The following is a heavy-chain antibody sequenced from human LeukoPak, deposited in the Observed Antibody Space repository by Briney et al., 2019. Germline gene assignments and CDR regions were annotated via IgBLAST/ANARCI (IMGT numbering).Heavy chain of an antibody. CDR2: INPSGGST. Sequence: APVKVSCKASGYTFTSYYMHWVRQAPGQGLEWMGIINPSGGSTSYAQKFQGRVTMTRDTSTSTVYVELSSLRSEDTAVYYCARELLDCGGDCYGPDYWGQGTLVTVSS. CDR1: GYTFTSYY. V-gene: IGHV1-46*01. D-gene: IGHD2-21*02. CDR3: ARELLDCGGDCYGPDY. J-gene: IGHJ4*02.